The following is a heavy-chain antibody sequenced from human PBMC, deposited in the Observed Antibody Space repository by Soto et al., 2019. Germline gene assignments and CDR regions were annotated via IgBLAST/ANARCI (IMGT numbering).Heavy chain of an antibody. D-gene: IGHD3-22*01. CDR1: SGSISSTIYS. V-gene: IGHV4-39*07. CDR2: IFHSGST. J-gene: IGHJ6*02. Sequence: SETLSLTCTVSSGSISSTIYSWDWIRQPPGKGLEWIGRIFHSGSTNYNPSLKSRVTISVDKSKNQFSLKLSSVTAADTAVYYCARGNYYDSSGYFDYYYGMDVWGQGTTVTVSS. CDR3: ARGNYYDSSGYFDYYYGMDV.